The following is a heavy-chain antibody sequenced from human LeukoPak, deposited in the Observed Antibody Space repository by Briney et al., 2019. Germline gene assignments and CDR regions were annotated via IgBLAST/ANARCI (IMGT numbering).Heavy chain of an antibody. CDR3: AKDLSVYCGGDCYRNEFYFDY. CDR2: ISGSGGST. V-gene: IGHV3-23*01. Sequence: PGGSLRLSCAASGFTFSNYAMSWVRQAPGKGLEWVSAISGSGGSTYYADSVKGRFTISRDKSKNTLYLQMNSLRAEDTAVYYCAKDLSVYCGGDCYRNEFYFDYWGQGTLVTVSS. CDR1: GFTFSNYA. D-gene: IGHD2-21*02. J-gene: IGHJ4*02.